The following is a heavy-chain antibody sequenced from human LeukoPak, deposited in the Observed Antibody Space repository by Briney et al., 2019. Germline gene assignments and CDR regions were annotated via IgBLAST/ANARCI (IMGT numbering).Heavy chain of an antibody. CDR3: AKGASEILWFGELSR. CDR2: ISWNSGSI. CDR1: GLTFDDYA. V-gene: IGHV3-9*03. J-gene: IGHJ4*02. D-gene: IGHD3-10*01. Sequence: PGGSLRLSCAASGLTFDDYAMHWVRQAPGKGLEWVSGISWNSGSIGYADSVKGRFTISRDNAKNSLYLQMNSLRAEDMALYYCAKGASEILWFGELSRWGQGTLVTVSS.